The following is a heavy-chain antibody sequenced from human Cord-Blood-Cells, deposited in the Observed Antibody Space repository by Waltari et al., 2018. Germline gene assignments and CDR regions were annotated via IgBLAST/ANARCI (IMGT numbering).Heavy chain of an antibody. D-gene: IGHD6-6*01. CDR2: INHSGST. CDR1: GGSFSGYY. Sequence: QVQLQQWGAGLLQPSETLSLTCAVYGGSFSGYYWSWIRQPPGKGLEWIGEINHSGSTNYNPSLKSRVTISVDTSKNQFSLKLSSVTAADTAVYYCARGRGIAARRGAFDIWGQGTMVTVSS. V-gene: IGHV4-34*01. CDR3: ARGRGIAARRGAFDI. J-gene: IGHJ3*02.